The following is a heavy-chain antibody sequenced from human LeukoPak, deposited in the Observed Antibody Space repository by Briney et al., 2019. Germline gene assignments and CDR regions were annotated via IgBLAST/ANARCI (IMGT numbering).Heavy chain of an antibody. Sequence: GGSLRLSCAASGFSFSSYSMNWVRQAPGKGLERVSYISGSSSRIYYADSVKGRFTISRDNAKTSLYLQMNSLRAEDTAVYYCARAPPDYGGYTNDYWGQGTLVTVSS. V-gene: IGHV3-48*01. D-gene: IGHD4-23*01. CDR2: ISGSSSRI. CDR3: ARAPPDYGGYTNDY. CDR1: GFSFSSYS. J-gene: IGHJ4*02.